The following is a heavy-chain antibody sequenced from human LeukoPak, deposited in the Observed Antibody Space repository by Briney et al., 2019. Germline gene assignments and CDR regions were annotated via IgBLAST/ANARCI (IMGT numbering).Heavy chain of an antibody. Sequence: GGSLRLSCAASGFTFSTYWMHWVRQAPGKGLVWVSRINSDGSSTSYADSVKGRFTISRDNAKNTLYLQMNGLRAEDTAVYYCARGGGMYYYDSGLDYWGQGTLVTVSS. CDR1: GFTFSTYW. V-gene: IGHV3-74*01. D-gene: IGHD3-22*01. J-gene: IGHJ4*02. CDR2: INSDGSST. CDR3: ARGGGMYYYDSGLDY.